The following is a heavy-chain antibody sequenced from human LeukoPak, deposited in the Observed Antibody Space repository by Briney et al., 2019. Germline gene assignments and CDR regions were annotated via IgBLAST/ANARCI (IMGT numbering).Heavy chain of an antibody. J-gene: IGHJ4*02. CDR3: ARDTGEYFDY. CDR2: IYYSGST. CDR1: GGSISSSSYY. V-gene: IGHV4-39*07. Sequence: SETLSLTCTVSGGSISSSSYYWGWIRQPPGKGLEWIRSIYYSGSTYYNPSLKSRVTISVDTSKNQFSLKLSSVTAADTAVYYCARDTGEYFDYWGQGTLVTVSS. D-gene: IGHD7-27*01.